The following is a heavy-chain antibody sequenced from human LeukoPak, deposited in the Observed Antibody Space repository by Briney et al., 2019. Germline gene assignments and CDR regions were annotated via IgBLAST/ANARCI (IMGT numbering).Heavy chain of an antibody. CDR1: GFPFSGYW. V-gene: IGHV3-7*01. D-gene: IGHD6-25*01. Sequence: GGSLRLSCAAPGFPFSGYWMTWVRQAPGKGLQWVASIKQDASDSRHVDSVKGRFTISRDNAKNPLFLQMNNLRPGDTAVYYCAKNIAAPGRVDYQLYGMDEWGQGTTVTVSS. CDR3: AKNIAAPGRVDYQLYGMDE. J-gene: IGHJ6*02. CDR2: IKQDASDS.